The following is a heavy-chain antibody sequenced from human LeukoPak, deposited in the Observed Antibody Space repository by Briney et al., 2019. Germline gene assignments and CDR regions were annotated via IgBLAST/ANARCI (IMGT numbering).Heavy chain of an antibody. V-gene: IGHV2-70*04. CDR2: IDWDDDE. D-gene: IGHD2-21*01. Sequence: SGPALVKPTQTLTPTCSFSGFSLSTSGMRVSWIRQPPGKALEWLASIDWDDDEFYSTSLKTRLTISKDTSRNQVVLTMTNMDPVDTATYYCARYSSPGNWFDSWGQGIQVTVSP. CDR3: ARYSSPGNWFDS. J-gene: IGHJ5*01. CDR1: GFSLSTSGMR.